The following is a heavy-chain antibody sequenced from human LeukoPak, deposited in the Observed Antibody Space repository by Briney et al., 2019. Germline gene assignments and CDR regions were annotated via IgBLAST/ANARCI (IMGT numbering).Heavy chain of an antibody. V-gene: IGHV4-59*11. Sequence: TPETLSLTCTVSSGSISSHYWSWIRQPPGKGLEWIGYIYYSGSTNYNPSLKSRVTISVDTSKNQFSLKLSSVTAADTAVYYCARDPGWGVDYWGQGTLVTVSS. J-gene: IGHJ4*02. D-gene: IGHD1-14*01. CDR3: ARDPGWGVDY. CDR2: IYYSGST. CDR1: SGSISSHY.